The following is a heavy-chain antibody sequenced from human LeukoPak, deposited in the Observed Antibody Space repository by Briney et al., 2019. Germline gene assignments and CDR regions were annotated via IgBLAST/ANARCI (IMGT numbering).Heavy chain of an antibody. Sequence: SETLSLTCAVYGGSFSGYYWSWLRQPPGKGLEWIGEINHSGSTNYNPSLKSRVTVSVDTSKNQFSLKLSSVTAADTAVYYCARGRSGYSYGYGNWFDPWGQGTLVTVSS. J-gene: IGHJ5*02. CDR1: GGSFSGYY. CDR3: ARGRSGYSYGYGNWFDP. D-gene: IGHD5-18*01. V-gene: IGHV4-34*01. CDR2: INHSGST.